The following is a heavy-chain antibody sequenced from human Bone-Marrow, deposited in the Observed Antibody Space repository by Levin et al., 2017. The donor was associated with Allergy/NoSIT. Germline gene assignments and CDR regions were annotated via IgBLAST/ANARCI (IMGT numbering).Heavy chain of an antibody. CDR1: GFTFDDYG. J-gene: IGHJ4*02. Sequence: GGSLRLSCVVSGFTFDDYGMSWVRQTPGKGLEWVSGINWNGGSKGYADSVKGRFTISRDNTKNSLYLQMDSLTAEDTAFYYCAKVDAAGDLLQLFYFDYWGPGTLVTVSS. CDR2: INWNGGSK. D-gene: IGHD7-27*01. CDR3: AKVDAAGDLLQLFYFDY. V-gene: IGHV3-20*04.